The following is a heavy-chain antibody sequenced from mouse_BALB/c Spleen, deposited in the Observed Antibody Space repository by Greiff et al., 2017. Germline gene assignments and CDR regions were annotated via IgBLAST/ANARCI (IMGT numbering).Heavy chain of an antibody. CDR2: IYPSDSYT. CDR3: TREGDYYA. CDR1: GYTFTSYW. D-gene: IGHD2-1*01. J-gene: IGHJ2*01. V-gene: IGHV1-69*02. Sequence: QVQLQQPGAELVRPGASVKLSCKASGYTFTSYWINWVKQRPGQGLEWIGNIYPSDSYTNYNQKFKDKATLTVDKSSSTAYMQLSSPTSEDSAVYYCTREGDYYAWGQGTTLTVSS.